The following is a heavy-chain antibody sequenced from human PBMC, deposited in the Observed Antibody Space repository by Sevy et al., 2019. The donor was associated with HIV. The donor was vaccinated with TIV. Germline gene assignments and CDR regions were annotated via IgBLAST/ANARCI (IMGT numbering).Heavy chain of an antibody. V-gene: IGHV4-59*01. CDR3: ATGVAAADNWFDP. J-gene: IGHJ5*02. CDR2: IYYIGNT. D-gene: IGHD6-13*01. Sequence: SETLSLTCTVSGGFISSYYWNWIRQPPGKGLEWIGYIYYIGNTNYNPSLKSRVTISLDMSKNQFSLKLSSVTAADTAVYYCATGVAAADNWFDPWGQGTLVTVSS. CDR1: GGFISSYY.